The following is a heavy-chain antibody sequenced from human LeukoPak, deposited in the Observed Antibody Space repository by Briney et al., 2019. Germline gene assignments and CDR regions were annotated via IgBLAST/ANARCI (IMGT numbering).Heavy chain of an antibody. CDR3: ARDSRTSPYYYGIDY. V-gene: IGHV4-38-2*02. CDR1: GYSISSGYY. J-gene: IGHJ4*02. CDR2: IYHSGST. D-gene: IGHD3-22*01. Sequence: SETLSLTCTVSGYSISSGYYWGWIRQPPGKGLEWIGNIYHSGSTYYNPSLKSRVTISVDTSKNQFSLRLSSVTAADTAVYYCARDSRTSPYYYGIDYWGQGTLVTVSS.